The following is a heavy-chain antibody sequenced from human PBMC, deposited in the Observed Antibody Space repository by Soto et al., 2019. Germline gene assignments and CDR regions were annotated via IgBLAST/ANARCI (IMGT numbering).Heavy chain of an antibody. CDR1: GGKISSYY. Sequence: PSETLPLTCTVSGGKISSYYWSWIRQPPGKGLEWVGYIYYSGGTNYNPSLKSRVTISVDTSKNQFSLKLSSVTAADTAVYYCARQVGGWAPWYFDYWGQGTLVTVSS. V-gene: IGHV4-59*08. CDR3: ARQVGGWAPWYFDY. D-gene: IGHD6-19*01. CDR2: IYYSGGT. J-gene: IGHJ4*02.